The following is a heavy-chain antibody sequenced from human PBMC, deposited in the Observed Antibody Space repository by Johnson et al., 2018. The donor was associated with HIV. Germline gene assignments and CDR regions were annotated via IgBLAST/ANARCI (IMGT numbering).Heavy chain of an antibody. J-gene: IGHJ3*02. V-gene: IGHV3-49*04. CDR2: IRSKAYGGTT. CDR1: GFTFGDYA. Sequence: VQLVESGGGLVQPGRSLRLSCTASGFTFGDYAMSWVRQAPWKGLEWVGFIRSKAYGGTTEYAASVKGRFTISRDDSKSIAYLQMNSLKTEDTAVYYCAKDTEGSGYAFDIWGQGTMVTVSS. D-gene: IGHD3-22*01. CDR3: AKDTEGSGYAFDI.